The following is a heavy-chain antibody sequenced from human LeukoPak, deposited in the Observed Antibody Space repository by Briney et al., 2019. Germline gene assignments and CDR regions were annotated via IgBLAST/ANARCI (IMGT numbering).Heavy chain of an antibody. V-gene: IGHV3-74*01. D-gene: IGHD6-19*01. Sequence: GGSLRLSCAASGFTLRSYWMHWVRQAPGKGLMWVSRINTDGSSTTYADSVKSRFTISRDNAKKTLYLQMNSLRVEDTAVYYCVRDIGAVAGTDDYWGQGTLVTVSS. CDR3: VRDIGAVAGTDDY. J-gene: IGHJ4*02. CDR1: GFTLRSYW. CDR2: INTDGSST.